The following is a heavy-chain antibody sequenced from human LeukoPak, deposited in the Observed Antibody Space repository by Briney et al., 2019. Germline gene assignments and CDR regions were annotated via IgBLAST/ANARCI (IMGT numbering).Heavy chain of an antibody. CDR2: INHSGST. J-gene: IGHJ4*02. D-gene: IGHD3-22*01. Sequence: KTSETLSLTCAVYGGSFSGYYWSWIRQPPGKGLEWIGEINHSGSTNCNPSLKSRVTISVDTSKKQFSLKLSSVTAADTAVYYCASGYYDSSGYYYRSGIDYWGQGTLVTVSS. CDR3: ASGYYDSSGYYYRSGIDY. CDR1: GGSFSGYY. V-gene: IGHV4-34*01.